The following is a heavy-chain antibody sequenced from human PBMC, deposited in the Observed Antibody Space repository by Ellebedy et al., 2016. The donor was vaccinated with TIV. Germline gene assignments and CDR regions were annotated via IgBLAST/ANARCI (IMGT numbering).Heavy chain of an antibody. Sequence: GGSLTLSCAASAFSFSSYWMTWVRQAPGKGLEWVANINQDGSEKHYVDSVEGRFTISRDNANKSLYLQMISLTAEDTAVYYCASDGSYGDFLSPTHAFENWGQGTMVIVSS. CDR1: AFSFSSYW. J-gene: IGHJ3*02. CDR2: INQDGSEK. V-gene: IGHV3-7*01. D-gene: IGHD4-17*01. CDR3: ASDGSYGDFLSPTHAFEN.